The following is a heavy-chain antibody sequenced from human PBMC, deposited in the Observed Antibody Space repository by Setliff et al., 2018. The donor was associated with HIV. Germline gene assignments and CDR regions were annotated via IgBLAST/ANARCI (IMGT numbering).Heavy chain of an antibody. CDR3: AADCSGGSCPEYFQH. V-gene: IGHV1-58*02. D-gene: IGHD2-15*01. Sequence: GASVQVSCKASGFTFTSSAMQWVRQARGQRLEWIGWIVVGSGNTNYAQKFQERVTITRDMSTSTAYMELSSLRSEDTAVYYCAADCSGGSCPEYFQHWGQGTLVTVSS. CDR1: GFTFTSSA. J-gene: IGHJ1*01. CDR2: IVVGSGNT.